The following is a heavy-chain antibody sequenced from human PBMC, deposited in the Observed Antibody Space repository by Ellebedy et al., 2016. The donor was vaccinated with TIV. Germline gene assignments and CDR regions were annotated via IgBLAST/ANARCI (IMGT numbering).Heavy chain of an antibody. D-gene: IGHD6-6*01. CDR2: ISGSGDRT. Sequence: GESLKISCAASGFTFSSYAMTWVRQDPGKGLEWVSGISGSGDRTYYTDSVKGRFTISRDNSKNTLYLEMNSLRAEDTALYYCAKYRIYSRSTGGGDCWGQGTLVTVSS. V-gene: IGHV3-23*01. CDR1: GFTFSSYA. CDR3: AKYRIYSRSTGGGDC. J-gene: IGHJ4*02.